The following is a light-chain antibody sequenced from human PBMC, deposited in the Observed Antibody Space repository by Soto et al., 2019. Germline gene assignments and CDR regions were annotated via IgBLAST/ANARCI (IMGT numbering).Light chain of an antibody. V-gene: IGKV2-28*01. CDR2: LGS. CDR1: QSLLHSDGYNY. Sequence: IVMTQSPLSLPVTPGEPASMSCRSSQSLLHSDGYNYLDWDLQKPGQSPQLLIYLGSNRASGVPDRCNGSGAGTDFTLKISRVEDEDVGVYYGMRVRNAPRTFGEGTKLEIK. CDR3: MRVRNAPRT. J-gene: IGKJ2*02.